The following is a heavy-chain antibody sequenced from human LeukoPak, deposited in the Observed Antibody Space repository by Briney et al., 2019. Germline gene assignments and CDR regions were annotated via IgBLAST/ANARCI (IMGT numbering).Heavy chain of an antibody. J-gene: IGHJ3*02. CDR2: IYYSGST. D-gene: IGHD3-3*01. V-gene: IGHV4-59*08. CDR1: GGSISSYY. Sequence: SETLSLTCTVSGGSISSYYWSWIRQPPGKGLEWIGYIYYSGSTNYNPSLKSRVTISVVTSKNQFSLKLSSVTAADTAVYYCARHSYYDFWSGYYPDDDAFDIWGQGTMVTVSS. CDR3: ARHSYYDFWSGYYPDDDAFDI.